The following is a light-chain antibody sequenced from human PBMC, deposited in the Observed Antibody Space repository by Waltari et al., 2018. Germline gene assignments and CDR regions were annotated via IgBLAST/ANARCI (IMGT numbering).Light chain of an antibody. J-gene: IGKJ1*01. CDR2: DAT. CDR3: QQYQTFRT. V-gene: IGKV1-5*01. Sequence: IQMTQSPSTLSASVGDRVTITCRASQTISTWLAWYQHKPGQAPKRLIYDATTIQSGVPSRFSGSGSGTEFSLTISTLQPDDFATYYCQQYQTFRTFG. CDR1: QTISTW.